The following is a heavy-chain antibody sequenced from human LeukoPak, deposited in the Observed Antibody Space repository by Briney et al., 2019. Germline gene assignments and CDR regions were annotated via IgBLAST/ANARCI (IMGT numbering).Heavy chain of an antibody. CDR3: ASGVRGIYRDY. Sequence: PGGSLRLSCAASGFTFSSSAMTWVRQAPGKGLEWVSYISSSGSTIYYADSVKGRFTISRDNAKNSLYLQMNSLRAEDTAVYYCASGVRGIYRDYWGQGTLVTVSS. CDR1: GFTFSSSA. V-gene: IGHV3-48*03. D-gene: IGHD3-10*01. J-gene: IGHJ4*02. CDR2: ISSSGSTI.